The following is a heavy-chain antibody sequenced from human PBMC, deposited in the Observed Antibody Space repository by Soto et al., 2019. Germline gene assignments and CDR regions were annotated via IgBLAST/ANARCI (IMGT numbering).Heavy chain of an antibody. CDR1: GFTFSDYA. V-gene: IGHV3-30-3*01. CDR3: VRDRGVGATLYYFDY. J-gene: IGHJ4*02. Sequence: PGGSLRLSCAASGFTFSDYAMHWVRQAPGKGLEWVAVISYDGNNNYYADSVKGRFTTSRDNSKNTLYLQMNSLRIEDTAVYFCVRDRGVGATLYYFDYWGQGTLVTVSS. CDR2: ISYDGNNN. D-gene: IGHD1-26*01.